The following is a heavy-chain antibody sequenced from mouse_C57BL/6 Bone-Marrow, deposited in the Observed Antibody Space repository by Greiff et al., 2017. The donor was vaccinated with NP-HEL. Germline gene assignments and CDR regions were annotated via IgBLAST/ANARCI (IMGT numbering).Heavy chain of an antibody. Sequence: EVKLVESGPGLAKPSQTLSLPCSVTGYSITSDYWNWIRKFPGNTLEYMGYISYSGSTYSNPSLKSRISITRDTSKKQYYLQLNSVTTEDTATYYCARYKGSSYVWYFDVWGTGTTVTVSS. J-gene: IGHJ1*03. CDR3: ARYKGSSYVWYFDV. D-gene: IGHD1-1*01. CDR1: GYSITSDY. CDR2: ISYSGST. V-gene: IGHV3-8*01.